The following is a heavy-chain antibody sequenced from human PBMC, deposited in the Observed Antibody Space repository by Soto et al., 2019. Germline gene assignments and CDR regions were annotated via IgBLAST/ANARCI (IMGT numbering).Heavy chain of an antibody. V-gene: IGHV4-59*01. D-gene: IGHD1-26*01. CDR3: ARDRSGSYYPSFFDY. CDR1: GGSISSYY. J-gene: IGHJ4*02. CDR2: MYFRGST. Sequence: PSETLSLTCTVSGGSISSYYWSWIRQPPGKGLEWIGYMYFRGSTNYKPSLKSQVTISVDTYKNQFSLKLRSVTAADTAVYYCARDRSGSYYPSFFDYWGQGILVTVS.